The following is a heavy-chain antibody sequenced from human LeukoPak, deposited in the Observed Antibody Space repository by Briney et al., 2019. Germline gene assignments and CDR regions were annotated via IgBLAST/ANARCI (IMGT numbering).Heavy chain of an antibody. V-gene: IGHV4-30-4*01. CDR2: IYYSGST. CDR1: GGSISSGDYY. CDR3: ARRTGYYGAYYYYYMDV. J-gene: IGHJ6*03. Sequence: SQTLSLTCTVSGGSISSGDYYWSWIRQPPGKGLEWIGYIYYSGSTYYNPSLKSRVTISVDTSKNQFSLKLSSVTAADTAVYYCARRTGYYGAYYYYYMDVWGKGTTVTVSS. D-gene: IGHD3-10*01.